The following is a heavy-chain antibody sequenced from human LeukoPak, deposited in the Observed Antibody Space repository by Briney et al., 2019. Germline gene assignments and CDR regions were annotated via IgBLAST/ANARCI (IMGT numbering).Heavy chain of an antibody. J-gene: IGHJ4*02. V-gene: IGHV4-39*02. D-gene: IGHD3-22*01. CDR1: GGSISSSSYY. CDR3: ARDDGYYYDSSGSPFDY. Sequence: SETLSLTCTVSGGSISSSSYYWGWIRQPPGKGLEWIVSIYYSGSTYYNPSLKSRVTISVDTSKNQFSLKLSSVTAADTAVYYCARDDGYYYDSSGSPFDYWGQGTLVTVSS. CDR2: IYYSGST.